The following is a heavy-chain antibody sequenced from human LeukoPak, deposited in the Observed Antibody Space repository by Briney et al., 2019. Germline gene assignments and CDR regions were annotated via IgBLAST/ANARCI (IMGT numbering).Heavy chain of an antibody. CDR2: IKQDGSER. V-gene: IGHV3-7*01. CDR3: AREGEPFDI. CDR1: GSTFSSYW. D-gene: IGHD1-26*01. J-gene: IGHJ3*02. Sequence: PGGSLRLSCAASGSTFSSYWMSWVRQAPGKGLEWVANIKQDGSERYYVDSVKGRFTISRDNAKNSLYLQMNSLRAEDTAVYYCAREGEPFDIWGQGTMVTVSS.